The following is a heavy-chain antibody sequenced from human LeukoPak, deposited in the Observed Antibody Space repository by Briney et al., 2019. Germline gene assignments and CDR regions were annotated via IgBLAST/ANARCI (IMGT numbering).Heavy chain of an antibody. CDR3: ARAGGGYYDSSGYYFYYYYYMDV. V-gene: IGHV4-34*01. J-gene: IGHJ6*03. D-gene: IGHD3-22*01. CDR1: GGSFSGYY. CDR2: INHSGST. Sequence: SETLSLTCAVYGGSFSGYYWSWIRQPPGKGLEWIGEINHSGSTNYNPSLKSRVTISVDTSKNQFSLKLSSVTAADTAVYYCARAGGGYYDSSGYYFYYYYYMDVWGKGTTVTVSS.